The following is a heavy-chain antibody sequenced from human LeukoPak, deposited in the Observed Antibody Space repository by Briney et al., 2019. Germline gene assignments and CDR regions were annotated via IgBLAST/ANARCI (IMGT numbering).Heavy chain of an antibody. J-gene: IGHJ6*02. V-gene: IGHV3-11*01. D-gene: IGHD3-22*01. CDR3: ARWGVRVITPSYYYGMDV. Sequence: GGSLRLSCAASGFTFSDYYMSWIRQAPGKGLEWVSYISSSGSTIYYADSVKGRFTISRDNAKNSLYLQMNSLRAEDTAVYYCARWGVRVITPSYYYGMDVWGQGTTVTVSS. CDR2: ISSSGSTI. CDR1: GFTFSDYY.